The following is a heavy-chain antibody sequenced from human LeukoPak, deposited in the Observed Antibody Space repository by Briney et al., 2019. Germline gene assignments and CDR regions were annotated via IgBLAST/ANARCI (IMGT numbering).Heavy chain of an antibody. CDR2: FDPEDGET. Sequence: ASVTVSCKVSGYTLTELSMHWVRQAPGKGLEWMGGFDPEDGETIYAQRFQGKVTMTEDTSTDTAYMELSSLRSEDTAVYYCATAQERGFGELFPNWGQGTLVTVSS. CDR3: ATAQERGFGELFPN. J-gene: IGHJ4*02. D-gene: IGHD3-10*01. CDR1: GYTLTELS. V-gene: IGHV1-24*01.